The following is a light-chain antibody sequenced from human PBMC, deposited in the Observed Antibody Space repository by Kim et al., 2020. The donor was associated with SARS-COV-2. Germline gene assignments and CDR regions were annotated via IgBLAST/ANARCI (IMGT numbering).Light chain of an antibody. V-gene: IGKV2-28*01. J-gene: IGKJ4*01. CDR1: QSLLHSNGYNY. CDR3: MQALQTPT. Sequence: DIVMTQSPLSLPVTPGEPASISCRSSQSLLHSNGYNYLDWYLQKPGQSPQLLIYLGSNRASGVPDRFSGNGSGTDFTLKINRVEAEDVGVYYCMQALQTPTFGGGTKVDIK. CDR2: LGS.